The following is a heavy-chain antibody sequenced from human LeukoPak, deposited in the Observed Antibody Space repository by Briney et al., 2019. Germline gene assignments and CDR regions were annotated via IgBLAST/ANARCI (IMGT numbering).Heavy chain of an antibody. Sequence: PGGSLRLSCAASGFTFDDYAMHWVRQAPGKGLEWVSGISWNSGSIAYADSVTGRFTISRDNAKNSLYLQMNSLRAEDTALYYCAKDTYNRGSLDAFDIWGQGTMVTVSS. D-gene: IGHD1-14*01. CDR2: ISWNSGSI. J-gene: IGHJ3*02. V-gene: IGHV3-9*01. CDR1: GFTFDDYA. CDR3: AKDTYNRGSLDAFDI.